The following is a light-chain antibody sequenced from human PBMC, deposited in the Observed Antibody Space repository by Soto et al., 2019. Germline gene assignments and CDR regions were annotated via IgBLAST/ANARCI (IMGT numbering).Light chain of an antibody. J-gene: IGLJ3*02. CDR1: SSNIGAFNY. CDR2: DVN. V-gene: IGLV2-11*01. Sequence: QSALTQPRSVSGAPGQSVTISCTATSSNIGAFNYVSWYQHYPGKAPKLMIYDVNQRPSGVPDRFFGSKSGNTASLTISGLQAEDEADYYCSSYAGSNTFLVFGGGTKLTVL. CDR3: SSYAGSNTFLV.